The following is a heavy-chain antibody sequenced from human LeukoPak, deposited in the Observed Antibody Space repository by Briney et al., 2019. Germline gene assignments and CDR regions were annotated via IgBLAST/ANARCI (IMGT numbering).Heavy chain of an antibody. Sequence: GGSLRLSCAAPGFTVSRSYMIWARQAPGKGLEWVSSISSSSNYIYYADSLKGRFTISRDNAKNSLYLQMNSLRGEDTAVYYCARDLLGYNYHYMDVWGKGTTVTVSS. D-gene: IGHD3-16*02. J-gene: IGHJ6*03. CDR3: ARDLLGYNYHYMDV. V-gene: IGHV3-21*01. CDR1: GFTVSRSY. CDR2: ISSSSNYI.